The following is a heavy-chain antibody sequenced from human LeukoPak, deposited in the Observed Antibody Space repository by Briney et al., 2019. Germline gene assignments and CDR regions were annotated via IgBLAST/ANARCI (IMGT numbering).Heavy chain of an antibody. CDR2: INPNSGGT. V-gene: IGHV1-2*02. J-gene: IGHJ6*03. Sequence: ASVKVSCKASGGTFSSYAISWVRQAPGQGLEWMGWINPNSGGTNYAQKFQGRVTMTRDTSISTAYMELSRLRSDDTAVYYCARAGGYDSLYYYYYMDVWGKGTTVTVSS. CDR1: GGTFSSYA. CDR3: ARAGGYDSLYYYYYMDV. D-gene: IGHD5-12*01.